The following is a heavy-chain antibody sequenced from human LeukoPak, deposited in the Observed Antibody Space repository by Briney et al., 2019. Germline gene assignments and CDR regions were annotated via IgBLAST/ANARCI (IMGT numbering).Heavy chain of an antibody. J-gene: IGHJ4*02. CDR2: IYYSGST. D-gene: IGHD1-1*01. V-gene: IGHV4-30-4*01. Sequence: SETLSLTCTVSGGSISSGDYYWGWIRQPPGKGLEWIGYIYYSGSTYYNPSLKSRVTISVDTSKNQFSLKLSSVTAADTAVYYCARETAGSDDFDYWGQGTLVTVSS. CDR3: ARETAGSDDFDY. CDR1: GGSISSGDYY.